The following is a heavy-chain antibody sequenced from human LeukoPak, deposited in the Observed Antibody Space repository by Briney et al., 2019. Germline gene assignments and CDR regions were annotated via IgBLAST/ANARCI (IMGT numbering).Heavy chain of an antibody. V-gene: IGHV3-33*01. CDR2: IWYDGSNK. Sequence: GGSLRLSCAASRFTFSSYGMHWVRQAPGKGLEWVAVIWYDGSNKYYADSVKGRFTISRDNSKNTLYLQMNSLRTEDTAVYYCARSEQLVPLDYWGQGTLVTVSS. D-gene: IGHD6-6*01. J-gene: IGHJ4*02. CDR1: RFTFSSYG. CDR3: ARSEQLVPLDY.